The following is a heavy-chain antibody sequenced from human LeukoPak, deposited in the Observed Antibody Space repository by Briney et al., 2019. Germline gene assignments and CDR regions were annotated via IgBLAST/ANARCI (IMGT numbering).Heavy chain of an antibody. D-gene: IGHD3-9*01. CDR3: ARGLATTTWTIAMTGLDH. CDR2: MNPINGNT. Sequence: ASVTVSFKSSGYTFTSYDIDWVRQATGQGREWMQWMNPINGNTGYAQKFQGRVTMTRDTSISTAYMELSSLSSEDTAVYYCARGLATTTWTIAMTGLDHWGPGTLVTVSS. V-gene: IGHV1-8*01. CDR1: GYTFTSYD. J-gene: IGHJ4*02.